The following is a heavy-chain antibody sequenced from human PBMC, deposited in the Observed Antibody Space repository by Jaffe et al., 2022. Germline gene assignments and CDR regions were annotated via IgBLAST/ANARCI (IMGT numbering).Heavy chain of an antibody. CDR2: IYSGGST. CDR1: GFTVSSNY. D-gene: IGHD2-21*01. Sequence: EVQLVESGGGLVQPGGSLRLSCAASGFTVSSNYMSWVRQAPGKGLEWVSVIYSGGSTYYADSVKGRFTISRHNSKNTLYLQMNSLRAEDTAVYYCASKSGASVAEEMWWDYYYYYMDVWGKGTTVTVSS. V-gene: IGHV3-53*04. CDR3: ASKSGASVAEEMWWDYYYYYMDV. J-gene: IGHJ6*03.